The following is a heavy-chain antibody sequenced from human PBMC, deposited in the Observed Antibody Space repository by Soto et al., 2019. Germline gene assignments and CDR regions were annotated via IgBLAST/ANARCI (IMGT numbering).Heavy chain of an antibody. CDR1: GYSFTSYW. CDR2: IDPSDSYT. D-gene: IGHD3-22*01. CDR3: ARHQTYYYDSSGYYYDIFDY. Sequence: GESLKISCKGSGYSFTSYWISWVRQVPGKGLEWMGRIDPSDSYTNYSPSFQGHVTISADKSISTAYLQWSSLKASDTAMYYCARHQTYYYDSSGYYYDIFDYWGQGTLVTVSS. V-gene: IGHV5-10-1*01. J-gene: IGHJ4*02.